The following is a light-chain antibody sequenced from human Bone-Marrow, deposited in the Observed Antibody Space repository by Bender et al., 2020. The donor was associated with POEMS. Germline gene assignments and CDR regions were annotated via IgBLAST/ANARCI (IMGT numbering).Light chain of an antibody. CDR1: RLGYKY. Sequence: SYEVTQPSSVSVSPGQTARITCSGDRLGYKYISWYHQKAGQSPVFIIYENNKRPSGIPERFSGSNSGTTVTLTISGVQAEDAADYYCQSSDSSGTYRVFGGGTKLTVL. CDR2: ENN. CDR3: QSSDSSGTYRV. J-gene: IGLJ2*01. V-gene: IGLV3-25*03.